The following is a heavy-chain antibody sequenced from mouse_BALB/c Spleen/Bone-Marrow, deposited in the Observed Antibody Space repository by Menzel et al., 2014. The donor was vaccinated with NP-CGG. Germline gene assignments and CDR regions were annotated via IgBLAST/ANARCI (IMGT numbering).Heavy chain of an antibody. V-gene: IGHV5-17*02. CDR2: ISSGSSTI. Sequence: EVMLVESGGGLVQPGGSRKLSCAASGFTSSSFGMHWVRQAPEKGLEWVAYISSGSSTIYYADTVKGRFTISRDNPKNTLFLQMTSLRSEDTAMYYCAISLLLRPYYWGQGTTLTVST. J-gene: IGHJ2*01. CDR3: AISLLLRPYY. CDR1: GFTSSSFG. D-gene: IGHD1-1*01.